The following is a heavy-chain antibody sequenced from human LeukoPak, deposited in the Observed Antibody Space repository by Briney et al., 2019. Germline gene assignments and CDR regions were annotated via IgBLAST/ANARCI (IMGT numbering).Heavy chain of an antibody. D-gene: IGHD2-2*02. V-gene: IGHV1-18*01. CDR1: GYTFPIYG. Sequence: ASVKVSCKASGYTFPIYGISWVRQAPGQGLEWMGWISTYNGDTNYAQHLQGRVTMTTDTSTSTAYMELRSLRSDDTAVYYCARDWANFGHCSSSNCYTRNCFDPWGQGTLVIVSS. J-gene: IGHJ5*02. CDR2: ISTYNGDT. CDR3: ARDWANFGHCSSSNCYTRNCFDP.